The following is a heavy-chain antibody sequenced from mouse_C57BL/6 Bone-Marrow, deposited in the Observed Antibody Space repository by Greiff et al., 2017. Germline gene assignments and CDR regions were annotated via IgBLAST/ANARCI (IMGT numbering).Heavy chain of an antibody. J-gene: IGHJ1*03. Sequence: QVQLQQPGAELVMPGASVKLSCKASGYTFTSYWMHWVKQRPGQGLEWIGEIDPSDSYTNYNQKFKGKSTLTVDKSSSTAYMQLSSLTSEDSAVYYCARLTVVRDWYFDVWGTGTTVTVSS. CDR3: ARLTVVRDWYFDV. CDR2: IDPSDSYT. CDR1: GYTFTSYW. D-gene: IGHD1-1*01. V-gene: IGHV1-69*01.